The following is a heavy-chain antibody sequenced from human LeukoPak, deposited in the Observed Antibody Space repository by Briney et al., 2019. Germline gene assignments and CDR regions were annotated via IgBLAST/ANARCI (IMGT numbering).Heavy chain of an antibody. CDR3: ARVRGDFETD. D-gene: IGHD3-16*01. CDR2: IYHSVST. Sequence: SETLSLTCTVSGGSISSYYWSWIRQPPGKGLEWIGYIYHSVSTTYNPSLKSRVTISVDTSKSQFSLKLISVTAADTAIYYCARVRGDFETDWGQGTLVTVSS. J-gene: IGHJ1*01. CDR1: GGSISSYY. V-gene: IGHV4-59*01.